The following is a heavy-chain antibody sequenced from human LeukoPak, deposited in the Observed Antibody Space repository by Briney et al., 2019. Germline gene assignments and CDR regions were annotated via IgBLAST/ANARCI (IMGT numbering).Heavy chain of an antibody. J-gene: IGHJ3*02. CDR1: GFAFRNYA. CDR3: AKCAYNSENSGRCHGFDI. V-gene: IGHV3-23*01. CDR2: TGFRSGT. D-gene: IGHD3-22*01. Sequence: PGGSLRLSCAASGFAFRNYAMTWVRQAPGKGLEWVSATGFRSGTQYADSVKGRFTISRDDSKHTLYLQINSLRAEDTAIYYCAKCAYNSENSGRCHGFDIWGQGAVATVSS.